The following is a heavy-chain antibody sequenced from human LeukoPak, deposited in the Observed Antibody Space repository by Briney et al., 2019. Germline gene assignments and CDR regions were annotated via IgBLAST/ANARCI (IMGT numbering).Heavy chain of an antibody. CDR3: AKDRTSWYYPFDY. CDR2: IHPDGTI. D-gene: IGHD6-13*01. J-gene: IGHJ4*02. V-gene: IGHV3-66*01. CDR1: GISVNDNF. Sequence: GGSLRLSCAASGISVNDNFLSWVRQSPEKGLQWLSIIHPDGTIRYADSVKGRFTISRDNSKNTLYLQMNSLRAEDTAVYYCAKDRTSWYYPFDYWGQGTLVTVSS.